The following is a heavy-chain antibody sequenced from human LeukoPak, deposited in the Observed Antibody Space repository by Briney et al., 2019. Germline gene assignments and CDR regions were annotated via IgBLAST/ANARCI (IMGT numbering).Heavy chain of an antibody. CDR2: IYPGDSDT. V-gene: IGHV5-51*01. CDR3: ARRVGGYSYGYSAANYYYYYMDV. J-gene: IGHJ6*03. CDR1: GYSFTSYW. D-gene: IGHD5-18*01. Sequence: GESLKISCKDSGYSFTSYWIGWVRQMPGKGLEWMGIIYPGDSDTRYSPSFQGQVTISADKSISTAYLQWSSLKASDTAMYYCARRVGGYSYGYSAANYYYYYMDVWGKGTTVTVSS.